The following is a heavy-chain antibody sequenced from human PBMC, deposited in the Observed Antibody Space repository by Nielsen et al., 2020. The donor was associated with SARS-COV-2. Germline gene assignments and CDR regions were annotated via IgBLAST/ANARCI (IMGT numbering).Heavy chain of an antibody. CDR3: TRRVAGGTMDV. V-gene: IGHV3-23*01. Sequence: GESLKTSCAASGFTFSNFAMNWVRQAPGKGLEWVSTIGVSGGGTYYADSLKGRFTISRDNSKNTLYLQMNSLGADDTAIYYCTRRVAGGTMDVWGRGTTVTVSS. D-gene: IGHD6-19*01. CDR2: IGVSGGGT. CDR1: GFTFSNFA. J-gene: IGHJ6*02.